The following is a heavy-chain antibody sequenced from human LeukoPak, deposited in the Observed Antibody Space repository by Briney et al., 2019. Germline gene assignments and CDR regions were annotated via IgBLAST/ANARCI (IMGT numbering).Heavy chain of an antibody. J-gene: IGHJ4*02. CDR2: ISGNGRDT. V-gene: IGHV3-23*01. CDR1: GFTFSSYA. D-gene: IGHD1-20*01. CDR3: AKNVNGGNWYYFDY. Sequence: GGSLRLSCAASGFTFSSYAMAWVRQAPGKGLEWVSAISGNGRDTYYPDSVRGRFTISRDNSENTLYLQMSSLRAEDTAIFYCAKNVNGGNWYYFDYWGQGTLVTVSS.